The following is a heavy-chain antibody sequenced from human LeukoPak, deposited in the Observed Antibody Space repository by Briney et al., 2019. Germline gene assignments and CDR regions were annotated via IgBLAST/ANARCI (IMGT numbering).Heavy chain of an antibody. Sequence: PGGSLRLSCAASGFSFSSYEMNWVRQAPGKGLEWVSYISNSGSTIHYADSVKGRFTISRDNAKNSLYLQMSSLRAEDTAVYYCARRGIAAASDYWGQGTLVTVPS. CDR2: ISNSGSTI. D-gene: IGHD6-13*01. J-gene: IGHJ4*02. CDR1: GFSFSSYE. V-gene: IGHV3-48*03. CDR3: ARRGIAAASDY.